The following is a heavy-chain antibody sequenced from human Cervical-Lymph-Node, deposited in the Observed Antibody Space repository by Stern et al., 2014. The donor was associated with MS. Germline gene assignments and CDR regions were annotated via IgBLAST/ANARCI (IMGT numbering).Heavy chain of an antibody. J-gene: IGHJ6*02. CDR1: GDSIINYY. V-gene: IGHV4-59*01. D-gene: IGHD3-10*01. CDR2: IFNSGSTNFNSGST. Sequence: QLQLQESGPGLVKPSETLSLTCTVSGDSIINYYWSRIRQPPGKGLEWIGNIFNSGSTNFNSGSTNYNPSLKSRATISVDTSKNQFSLKLTSVTPADTAIYYCATQYYFFAMDVWGQGTTVTVSS. CDR3: ATQYYFFAMDV.